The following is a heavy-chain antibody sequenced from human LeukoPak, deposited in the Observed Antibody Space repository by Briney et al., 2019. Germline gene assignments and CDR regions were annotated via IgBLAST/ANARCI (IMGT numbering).Heavy chain of an antibody. CDR3: ARVPDFWSGYYVDH. J-gene: IGHJ4*02. V-gene: IGHV3-21*01. Sequence: GGSLRLSCVVSGFNLSNYGMNWVRPAPGKGLEWVSSICRGSIHIYYGDSVKGRFTISRDNAKNSLYLQMNSLRAEDTDVYYCARVPDFWSGYYVDHWGQGTLVTVSS. CDR1: GFNLSNYG. D-gene: IGHD3-3*01. CDR2: ICRGSIHI.